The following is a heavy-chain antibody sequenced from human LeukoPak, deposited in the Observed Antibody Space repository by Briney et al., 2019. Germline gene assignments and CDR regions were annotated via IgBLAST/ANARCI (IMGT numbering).Heavy chain of an antibody. V-gene: IGHV4-34*01. CDR1: GGSFSAYY. CDR3: ARATTGEPYSWFDP. Sequence: SETLSLTCAVYGGSFSAYYWSWIRQPPGKGLEWIGEINHSGSTNYNPSLKSRVTISVDTSKNQFSLKLSSVTAADTAVYYCARATTGEPYSWFDPWGQGTLVTVSS. D-gene: IGHD7-27*01. CDR2: INHSGST. J-gene: IGHJ5*02.